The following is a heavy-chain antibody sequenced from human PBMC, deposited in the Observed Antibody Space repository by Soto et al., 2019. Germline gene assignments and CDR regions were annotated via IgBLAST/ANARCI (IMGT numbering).Heavy chain of an antibody. CDR3: ARDRGSDALDY. CDR2: ISANNGNT. CDR1: GYTFTSYG. V-gene: IGHV1-18*01. J-gene: IGHJ4*02. Sequence: QVQLVQSGAEVKKTGASVKVSCKASGYTFTSYGVSWVRQAPGQGLAWMGWISANNGNTNYAQKLQGRVTMTTDTSTSTAYLDLRSLRADDTAVYYWARDRGSDALDYWGQGTLVTVSS. D-gene: IGHD3-16*01.